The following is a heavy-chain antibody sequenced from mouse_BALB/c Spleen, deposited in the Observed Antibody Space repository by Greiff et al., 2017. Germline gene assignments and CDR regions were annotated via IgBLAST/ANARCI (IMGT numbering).Heavy chain of an antibody. Sequence: VQLQQSGAELVKPGASVKLSCTASGFNIKDTYMHWVKQRPEQGLEWIGRIDPANGNTKYDPKFQGKATITADTSSNTAYLQLSSLTSEDTAVYYCARLITTGRDYAMDYWGQGTSVTVSS. CDR3: ARLITTGRDYAMDY. J-gene: IGHJ4*01. V-gene: IGHV14-3*02. CDR1: GFNIKDTY. D-gene: IGHD1-1*01. CDR2: IDPANGNT.